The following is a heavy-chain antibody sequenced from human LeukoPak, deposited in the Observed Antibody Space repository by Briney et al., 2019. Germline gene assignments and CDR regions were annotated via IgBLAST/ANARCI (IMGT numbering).Heavy chain of an antibody. Sequence: PGGSLRLSCAASGFTFKNYALHWLRQAPGKGLEWVSFTSYDGSNKYYADSVKGRFTISRDNSDNTLYLQMSSLRGDDTAVYYCARGFGSGSYWHGWFDPWGQGTLVTVST. J-gene: IGHJ5*02. V-gene: IGHV3-30-3*01. CDR3: ARGFGSGSYWHGWFDP. CDR2: TSYDGSNK. CDR1: GFTFKNYA. D-gene: IGHD3-10*01.